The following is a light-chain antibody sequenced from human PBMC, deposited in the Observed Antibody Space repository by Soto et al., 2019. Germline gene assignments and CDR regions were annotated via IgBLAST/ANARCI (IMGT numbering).Light chain of an antibody. J-gene: IGKJ3*01. CDR3: QQFGTSSLVT. Sequence: EIVLTQSPGTLSLSPGERATLSCRASQSVNTKYLAWYQQKPGQAPRLLISGVSSRATGIPDRFSGSGSGTDFILTISRVEPEDFAVHYCQQFGTSSLVTFGPGTKVDIK. CDR1: QSVNTKY. CDR2: GVS. V-gene: IGKV3-20*01.